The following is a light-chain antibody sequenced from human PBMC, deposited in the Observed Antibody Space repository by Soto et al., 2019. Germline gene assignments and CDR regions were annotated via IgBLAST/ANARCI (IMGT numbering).Light chain of an antibody. J-gene: IGKJ4*01. V-gene: IGKV3-15*01. CDR2: GAS. CDR3: QQYNSWPPLT. Sequence: EVLLTQSPATLSVSPGESATLSCRASQNINVYLAWYQHKPGQAPRLLIIGASTRATGIPARFSGSGSGKEFTLTISGLQSEDFAVYYCQQYNSWPPLTFGGGTKVEIK. CDR1: QNINVY.